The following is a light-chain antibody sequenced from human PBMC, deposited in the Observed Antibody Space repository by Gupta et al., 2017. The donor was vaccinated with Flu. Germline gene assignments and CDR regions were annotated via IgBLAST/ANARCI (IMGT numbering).Light chain of an antibody. J-gene: IGLJ2*01. Sequence: QSALPQPASVSGSPGQPIPISCTATSSPVGGYNSVSWYQQHPGEAPKVMIYDASKRPSGVSDRFSGSKSGNTASLAISGLQAEDEADYYCSSYTSSSTLIFGGGTKLTVL. CDR1: SSPVGGYNS. CDR2: DAS. V-gene: IGLV2-14*03. CDR3: SSYTSSSTLI.